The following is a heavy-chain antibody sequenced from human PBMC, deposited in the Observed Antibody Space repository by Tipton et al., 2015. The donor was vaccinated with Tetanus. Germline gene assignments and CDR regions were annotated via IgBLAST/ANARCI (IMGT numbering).Heavy chain of an antibody. V-gene: IGHV3-33*01. CDR3: AREADCSGGSCFSGDFDT. CDR2: SWYDGTDK. J-gene: IGHJ4*02. Sequence: SLRLSCAASGFIFSSYGIHWVRQAPGKGLEWLAVSWYDGTDKYYADSVKGRFTISRDNSKNTLYLQMNSLRAEDTALYCCAREADCSGGSCFSGDFDTWGQGTQVTVSS. CDR1: GFIFSSYG. D-gene: IGHD2-15*01.